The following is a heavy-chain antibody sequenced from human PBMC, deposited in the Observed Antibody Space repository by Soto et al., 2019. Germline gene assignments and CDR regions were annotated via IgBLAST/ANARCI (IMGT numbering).Heavy chain of an antibody. V-gene: IGHV1-18*01. CDR2: ISAHNGNT. CDR3: ARWRYGDY. J-gene: IGHJ4*02. CDR1: GYAFTTYG. D-gene: IGHD1-1*01. Sequence: QVHLVQSGAEVKKPGASVKISCQGSGYAFTTYGFTWVRQAPGQGLEWMGWISAHNGNTNYAQKLQGRVTVTRDTSTSTAYMELRSLRYDDTAVYYCARWRYGDYWGQGALVTVSS.